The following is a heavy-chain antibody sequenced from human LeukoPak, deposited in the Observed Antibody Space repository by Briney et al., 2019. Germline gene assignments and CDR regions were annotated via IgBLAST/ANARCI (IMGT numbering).Heavy chain of an antibody. Sequence: SVKVSCKASGGTFSSYAISWVRQAPGQGLEWMGRIIPILGIANYAQKFQGRVTITADESTSTAYMELSSLRSEDTAVYYCARDRGSGYDLFSNWFDPWGQGTLVTVSS. CDR3: ARDRGSGYDLFSNWFDP. CDR2: IIPILGIA. J-gene: IGHJ5*02. CDR1: GGTFSSYA. D-gene: IGHD5-12*01. V-gene: IGHV1-69*04.